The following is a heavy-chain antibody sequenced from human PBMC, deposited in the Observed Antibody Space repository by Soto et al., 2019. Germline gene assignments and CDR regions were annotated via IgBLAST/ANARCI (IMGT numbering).Heavy chain of an antibody. V-gene: IGHV3-11*01. Sequence: GGSLRLSCAASGFTFSDYYMSWIRQAPGKGLEWVSYISSSGSTIYYADSVKGRFTISRDNAKNSLYLQMNSLRAEDTAVYYCARALTEEIAAAPYYYYYYMDVWGKGTTVTVSS. CDR2: ISSSGSTI. D-gene: IGHD6-13*01. CDR3: ARALTEEIAAAPYYYYYYMDV. CDR1: GFTFSDYY. J-gene: IGHJ6*03.